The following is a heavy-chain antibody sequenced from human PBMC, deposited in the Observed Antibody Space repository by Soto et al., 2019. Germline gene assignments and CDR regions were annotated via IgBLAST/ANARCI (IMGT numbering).Heavy chain of an antibody. V-gene: IGHV1-18*01. CDR3: ARDPSPRYCSGGSCHGVMNWFDP. CDR2: ISAYNGNT. Sequence: ASVKVSCKASGYTFTSYGISWVRQAPGQGLEWMGWISAYNGNTNYAQKPQGRVTMTTDTSTSTAYMELRSLRSDDTAVYYCARDPSPRYCSGGSCHGVMNWFDPWGQGTLVTVSS. J-gene: IGHJ5*02. D-gene: IGHD2-15*01. CDR1: GYTFTSYG.